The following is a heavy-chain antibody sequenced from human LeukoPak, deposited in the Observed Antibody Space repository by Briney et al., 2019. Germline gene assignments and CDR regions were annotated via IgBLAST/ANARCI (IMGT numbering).Heavy chain of an antibody. CDR1: GFTFSSYW. CDR3: ARVAGSYAAPDY. CDR2: INSDGSST. V-gene: IGHV3-74*01. J-gene: IGHJ4*02. Sequence: GGSLRLSCAASGFTFSSYWIHRVRQAPGKGLVWVSRINSDGSSTTYADSVKGRFTISRDNAKNTLYLQMNSLRAEDTAVYYCARVAGSYAAPDYWGQGTLVTVSP. D-gene: IGHD3-16*01.